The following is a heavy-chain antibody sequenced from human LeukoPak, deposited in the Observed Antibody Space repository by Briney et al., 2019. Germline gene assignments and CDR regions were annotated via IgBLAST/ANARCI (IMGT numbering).Heavy chain of an antibody. Sequence: ASVKVSCKASGYTFTSYGISWVRQAPGQGLEWMGWISAYNGNTNYAQKLQGRVTMTTDTSTSTAYMELRSLRSDDTAVYYCARRPYYDVLSGHLLAGWYFDLWGRGSLLTVSS. CDR3: ARRPYYDVLSGHLLAGWYFDL. J-gene: IGHJ2*01. V-gene: IGHV1-18*01. CDR2: ISAYNGNT. D-gene: IGHD3-9*01. CDR1: GYTFTSYG.